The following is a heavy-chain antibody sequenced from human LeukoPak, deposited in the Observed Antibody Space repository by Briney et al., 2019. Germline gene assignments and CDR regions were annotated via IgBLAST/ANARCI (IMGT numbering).Heavy chain of an antibody. D-gene: IGHD3-9*01. Sequence: QPGGSLRLSCAASGFTFSSYGMHWVRQAPGKGLEWVAVISYDGSNKYYADSVKGQFTISRDNSKNTLYLQMNSLRAEDTAVYYCARGGYDILTALIDYWGQGTLVTVSS. CDR3: ARGGYDILTALIDY. J-gene: IGHJ4*02. CDR2: ISYDGSNK. V-gene: IGHV3-30*03. CDR1: GFTFSSYG.